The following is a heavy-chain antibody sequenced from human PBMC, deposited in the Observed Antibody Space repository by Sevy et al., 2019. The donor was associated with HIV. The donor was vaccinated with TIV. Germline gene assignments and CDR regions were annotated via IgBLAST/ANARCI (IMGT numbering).Heavy chain of an antibody. CDR2: IWYDGSNK. CDR3: VSQGYCSGGSCYRYFDY. D-gene: IGHD2-15*01. Sequence: GGSLRLSCAASGFTFSSYGMHWVRQAPGKGLEWVAVIWYDGSNKYYADSVKGRFTISRDNSKNTLYLQMNSLRAEDTAVYYCVSQGYCSGGSCYRYFDYWGQGTLVTVSS. J-gene: IGHJ4*02. V-gene: IGHV3-33*01. CDR1: GFTFSSYG.